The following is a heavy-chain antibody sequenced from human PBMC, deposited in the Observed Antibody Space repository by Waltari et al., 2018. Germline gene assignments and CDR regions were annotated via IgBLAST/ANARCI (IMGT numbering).Heavy chain of an antibody. CDR1: GLTSFTHA. J-gene: IGHJ1*01. V-gene: IGHV3-23*01. Sequence: EVQLLDSGGGLIQQGGSLGIPCQASGLTSFTHAINWVPQAPGKGLEWVSSMSVSDATYYADSVKGRFTVSRDYSDNTIHLQMDSLRAEDTAVYFCAKPFYNWDDPLHSWGQGAPVIVSS. CDR3: AKPFYNWDDPLHS. D-gene: IGHD1-20*01. CDR2: MSVSDAT.